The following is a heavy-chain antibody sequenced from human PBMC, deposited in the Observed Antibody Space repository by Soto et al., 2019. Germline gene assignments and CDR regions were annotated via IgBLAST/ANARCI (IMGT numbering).Heavy chain of an antibody. D-gene: IGHD2-15*01. J-gene: IGHJ6*02. CDR1: GGSVSSNSAA. CDR2: TYYRSKWYN. Sequence: SETLSLTGAISGGSVSSNSAAWNWIRQSPSRGLEWLGRTYYRSKWYNDYAVSVKSRITINPDTSKNQFSLQLNSVTPEDAAVNYCARDRDRRTSDFSFCRYCYSSSSIDVCCQAT. V-gene: IGHV6-1*01. CDR3: ARDRDRRTSDFSFCRYCYSSSSIDV.